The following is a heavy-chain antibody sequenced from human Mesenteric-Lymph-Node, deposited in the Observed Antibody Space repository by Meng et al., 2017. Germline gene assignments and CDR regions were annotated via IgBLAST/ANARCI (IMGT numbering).Heavy chain of an antibody. Sequence: GESLKISCAASGFTFSNYWMSWVRQAPGKGLEWVASIKRDGSDKYYVDSVKGRFSISRDNAKNSLYLQMNSLRAEDTAVYYCARSGPKQDNSGSFLCDYWGQGTLVTVSS. D-gene: IGHD6-19*01. V-gene: IGHV3-7*01. CDR2: IKRDGSDK. CDR3: ARSGPKQDNSGSFLCDY. CDR1: GFTFSNYW. J-gene: IGHJ4*02.